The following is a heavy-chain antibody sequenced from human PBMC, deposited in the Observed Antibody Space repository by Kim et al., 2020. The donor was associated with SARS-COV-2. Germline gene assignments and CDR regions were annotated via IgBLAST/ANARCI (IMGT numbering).Heavy chain of an antibody. Sequence: GGSLRLSCAASGFTFSSYAMHWVRQAPGKGLEWVAVISYDGSNKYYADSVKGRFTISRDNSKNTLYLQMNSLRAEDTAVYYCASPLSSGITMIGQGAFDIWGHGTMVTVSS. V-gene: IGHV3-30*04. CDR1: GFTFSSYA. CDR2: ISYDGSNK. J-gene: IGHJ3*02. D-gene: IGHD3-22*01. CDR3: ASPLSSGITMIGQGAFDI.